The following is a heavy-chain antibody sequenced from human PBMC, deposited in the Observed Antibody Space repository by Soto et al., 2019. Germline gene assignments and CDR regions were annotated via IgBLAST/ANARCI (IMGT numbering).Heavy chain of an antibody. CDR1: GFTFTRYS. Sequence: PGGALILSCAAPGFTFTRYSRNSVRQARGKGLEWVSSISSTTNYIYYGDSMKGRFTISRDNAKNSLYLEMNSLRAEDTAVYDCARESEDLTSNFYYWGQGTLVTVSS. J-gene: IGHJ4*02. CDR3: ARESEDLTSNFYY. CDR2: ISSTTNYI. V-gene: IGHV3-21*06.